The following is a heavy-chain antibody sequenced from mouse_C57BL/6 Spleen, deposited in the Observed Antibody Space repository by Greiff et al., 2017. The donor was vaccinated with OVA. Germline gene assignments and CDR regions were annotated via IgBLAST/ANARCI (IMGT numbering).Heavy chain of an antibody. J-gene: IGHJ4*01. D-gene: IGHD2-1*01. V-gene: IGHV1-50*01. Sequence: QFQLQQPGAELVKPGASVKLSCKASGYTFTSYWMQWVKQRPGQGLEWIGEIDPSDSYTNYNQKFKGKATLTVDTSSSTAYMQLSSLTSEDSAVYYCARSGNYERAMDYWGQGTSVTVSS. CDR1: GYTFTSYW. CDR2: IDPSDSYT. CDR3: ARSGNYERAMDY.